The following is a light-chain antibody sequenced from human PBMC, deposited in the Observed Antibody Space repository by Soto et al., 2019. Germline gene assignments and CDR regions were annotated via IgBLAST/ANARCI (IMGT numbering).Light chain of an antibody. Sequence: QSALTQPASVSGSPGQSITISCTGTSSDVGGYNYVSWYRQHPGKAPKLVIYDVSNRPSGVSNRFSGSKSGNTASLTISGLQAEDEADYYCSSYTSSSTLGVFGTGTKVTVL. V-gene: IGLV2-14*01. CDR3: SSYTSSSTLGV. CDR1: SSDVGGYNY. J-gene: IGLJ1*01. CDR2: DVS.